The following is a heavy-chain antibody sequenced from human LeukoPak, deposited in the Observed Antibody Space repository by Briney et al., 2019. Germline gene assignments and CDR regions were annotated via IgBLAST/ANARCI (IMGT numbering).Heavy chain of an antibody. J-gene: IGHJ4*02. CDR2: MNPNSGNT. D-gene: IGHD3-3*01. V-gene: IGHV1-8*03. CDR3: ARGPSWSGYSQPYYFDY. Sequence: GASVKVSCKASGYTFTSYDINWVRQAAGQGLECIGWMNPNSGNTGYAQKFQGRVTITRNTSISTAYMELSSLRSEDTAVYSCARGPSWSGYSQPYYFDYWGQGTLVTVSS. CDR1: GYTFTSYD.